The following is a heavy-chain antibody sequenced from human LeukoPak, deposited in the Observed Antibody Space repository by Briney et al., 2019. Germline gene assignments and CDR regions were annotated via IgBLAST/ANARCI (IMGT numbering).Heavy chain of an antibody. Sequence: GGSLRLSCAASGFTFSSYAMHWVRQAPGKGLEYVSAISSNGGSTYYANSVKGRFTISRDNSKNTLYLQMGSLRAEDMAVYYCARDDYDFWRGLHYWGQGPLVTVSS. D-gene: IGHD3-3*01. CDR1: GFTFSSYA. CDR2: ISSNGGST. J-gene: IGHJ4*02. CDR3: ARDDYDFWRGLHY. V-gene: IGHV3-64*01.